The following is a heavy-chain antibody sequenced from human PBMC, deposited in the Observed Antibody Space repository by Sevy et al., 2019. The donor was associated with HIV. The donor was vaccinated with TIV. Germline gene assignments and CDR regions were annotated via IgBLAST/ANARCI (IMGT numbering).Heavy chain of an antibody. V-gene: IGHV3-7*01. CDR1: GLTFANSW. Sequence: GGSLRLSCAASGLTFANSWMSWVRQTPEKGLEWVANIKNDGTKEYYVDSVKGRFTISRDNAKNSLYLQMNGLRVEDTAVYYCGRDPYRGAIDYWGQGTLVTVSS. CDR2: IKNDGTKE. CDR3: GRDPYRGAIDY. D-gene: IGHD1-26*01. J-gene: IGHJ4*02.